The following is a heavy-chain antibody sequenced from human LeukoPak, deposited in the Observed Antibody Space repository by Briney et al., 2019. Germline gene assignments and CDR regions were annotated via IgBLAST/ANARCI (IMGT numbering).Heavy chain of an antibody. J-gene: IGHJ4*02. Sequence: GGSLILSCAASGFNFSSYRMNWVRQAPGKGLECDSSISSSSSYIYYADSVKGRFTISRDNAKNSLYLQMNSLRAEDTAVYYCARDPNSSGWSPSNFDYWGQGTLVTVSS. D-gene: IGHD6-19*01. CDR1: GFNFSSYR. V-gene: IGHV3-21*01. CDR2: ISSSSSYI. CDR3: ARDPNSSGWSPSNFDY.